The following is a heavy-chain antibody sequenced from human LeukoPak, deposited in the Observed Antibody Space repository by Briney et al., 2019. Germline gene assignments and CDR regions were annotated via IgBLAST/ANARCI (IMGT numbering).Heavy chain of an antibody. CDR2: IYYSGST. V-gene: IGHV4-59*01. CDR1: GGSFSSYY. D-gene: IGHD3-16*01. J-gene: IGHJ4*02. CDR3: ARAVISFGGAVAKGLDC. Sequence: PSETLSLTCTVSGGSFSSYYWSWIRQPPGKGLEWVGYIYYSGSTDYNPSLKSRVTMSLDTSKNQFSLNLSSVTAADTAVYYCARAVISFGGAVAKGLDCWGQGTLVTISS.